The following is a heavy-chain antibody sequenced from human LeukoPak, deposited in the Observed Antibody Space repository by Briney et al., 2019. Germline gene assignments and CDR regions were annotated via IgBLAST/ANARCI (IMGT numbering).Heavy chain of an antibody. V-gene: IGHV3-23*01. CDR1: GFTFSSYA. D-gene: IGHD2-2*01. J-gene: IGHJ4*02. CDR2: ISGSGGST. CDR3: AKVEALGYCSSTSCYWDY. Sequence: PGGSLRLSCAATGFTFSSYAMSWVRQAPGKGLEWVSAISGSGGSTYYADSVKGRFTISRDNSKNTLYLQMNSLRAEDTAVYYCAKVEALGYCSSTSCYWDYWGQGTLVTVSS.